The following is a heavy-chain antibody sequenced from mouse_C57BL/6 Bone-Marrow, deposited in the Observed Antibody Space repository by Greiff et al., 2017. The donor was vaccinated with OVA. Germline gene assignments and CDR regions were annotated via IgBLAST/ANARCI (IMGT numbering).Heavy chain of an antibody. CDR2: IDPSDSYT. CDR1: GYTFTSYW. V-gene: IGHV1-69*01. Sequence: QVQLQQPGAELVMPGASVKLSCKASGYTFTSYWMHWVKQRPGQGLEWIGEIDPSDSYTNYNQKFKGKSTLTVDKSSSTAYMQLSSLTSEDSAVCDRARSYYGSANDCEDWGEGTTLTVA. J-gene: IGHJ2*01. CDR3: ARSYYGSANDCED. D-gene: IGHD1-1*01.